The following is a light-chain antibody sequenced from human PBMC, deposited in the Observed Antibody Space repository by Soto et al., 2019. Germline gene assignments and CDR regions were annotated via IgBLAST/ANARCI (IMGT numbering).Light chain of an antibody. J-gene: IGLJ1*01. CDR3: ASYAGTKLFV. CDR1: SSDVGGYNY. V-gene: IGLV2-8*01. CDR2: EVT. Sequence: QSALTQPPSASGSPGQSLTISCTGTSSDVGGYNYVSWYQQRPGKAPKLVIYEVTKRPSGVPVRFSGSKSGSTASLTVSGLQADDEAEYYCASYAGTKLFVFGSGTKVTVL.